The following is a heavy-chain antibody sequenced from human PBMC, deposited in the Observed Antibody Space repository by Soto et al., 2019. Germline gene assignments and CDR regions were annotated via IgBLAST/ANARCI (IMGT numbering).Heavy chain of an antibody. V-gene: IGHV4-59*01. Sequence: SETLSLTCTVSGGSISSYYWSWILQPPGKGLEWIGYIYYSGSTNYNPSLKSRVTISVDTSKNQFSLKLSSVTAADTAVYYCARGTRGYSYGSIDYWGQGTLVTVSS. CDR2: IYYSGST. CDR1: GGSISSYY. J-gene: IGHJ4*02. CDR3: ARGTRGYSYGSIDY. D-gene: IGHD5-18*01.